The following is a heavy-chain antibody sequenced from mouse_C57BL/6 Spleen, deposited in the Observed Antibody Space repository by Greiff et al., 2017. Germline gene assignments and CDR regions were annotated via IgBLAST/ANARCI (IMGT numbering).Heavy chain of an antibody. CDR1: GYTFTSYW. V-gene: IGHV1-55*01. Sequence: QVQLQQSGAELVKPGASVKMSCKASGYTFTSYWITWVKQRPGQGLEWIGDIYPGSGSTNYNEKFKSKATLTVDTSSSTAYMQLSSLTSEDSAVYYCARGGSYGSSYDYWGQGTTLTVSS. CDR2: IYPGSGST. J-gene: IGHJ2*01. CDR3: ARGGSYGSSYDY. D-gene: IGHD1-1*01.